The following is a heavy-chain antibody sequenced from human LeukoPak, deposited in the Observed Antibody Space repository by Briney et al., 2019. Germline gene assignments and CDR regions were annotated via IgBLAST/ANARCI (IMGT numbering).Heavy chain of an antibody. V-gene: IGHV1-2*02. CDR3: ARERGSYRAEFDY. D-gene: IGHD1-26*01. CDR1: GYTFTGYY. CDR2: INPNSGGT. J-gene: IGHJ4*02. Sequence: ASVKVSCKASGYTFTGYYMHWVRQAPGQGLEWMGWINPNSGGTNYAQKFQGRVTMTRDTSISTAYMELSRLRSDDTAVYYCARERGSYRAEFDYWGPGTLVTVSS.